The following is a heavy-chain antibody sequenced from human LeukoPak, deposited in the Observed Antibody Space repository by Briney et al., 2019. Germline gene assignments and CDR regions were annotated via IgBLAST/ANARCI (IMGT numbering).Heavy chain of an antibody. CDR2: ISSSSSYI. D-gene: IGHD5-24*01. V-gene: IGHV3-21*01. Sequence: GGSLRLSCTASGLTFSNYSLNWVRQAPGKGLEWVSFISSSSSYIYYADSVKGRFTISRDNSKNTLYLQMNSLRAEDTAVYYCARGRDGYNLYYWGQGTLVTGSS. J-gene: IGHJ4*02. CDR3: ARGRDGYNLYY. CDR1: GLTFSNYS.